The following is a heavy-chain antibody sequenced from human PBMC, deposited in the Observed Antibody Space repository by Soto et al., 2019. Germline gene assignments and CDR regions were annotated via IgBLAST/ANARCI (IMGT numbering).Heavy chain of an antibody. J-gene: IGHJ4*02. CDR2: VLPGDSST. D-gene: IGHD4-4*01. CDR3: ARQYSSSLDY. V-gene: IGHV5-10-1*01. Sequence: PVESLKISCIASGYTFTGYYIAWRRQMSGQGLPWMGRVLPGDSSTDYHPSLRGRIVISADESLSTAYLHLSNLTAEDTAVYYCARQYSSSLDYWGQGTLVTVSS. CDR1: GYTFTGYY.